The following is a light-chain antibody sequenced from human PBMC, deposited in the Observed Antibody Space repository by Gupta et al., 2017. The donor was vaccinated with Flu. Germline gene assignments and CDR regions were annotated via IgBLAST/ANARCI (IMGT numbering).Light chain of an antibody. CDR1: SSDVGGYNY. CDR2: DVS. Sequence: QSALTQPRSVSGSPGPSVTITCTGTSSDVGGYNYVSWYQQHPGKAPKLMIYDVSKRPAVVPDRFSGSKAGNTASLTIAGLHADDEADYYCGSYAGSYSFWVFGGGTKLTVL. V-gene: IGLV2-11*01. J-gene: IGLJ3*02. CDR3: GSYAGSYSFWV.